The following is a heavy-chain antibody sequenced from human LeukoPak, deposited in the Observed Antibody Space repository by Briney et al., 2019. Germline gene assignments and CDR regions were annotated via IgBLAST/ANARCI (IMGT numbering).Heavy chain of an antibody. CDR3: AKHYSSSWYYFDY. CDR2: IYSGGST. Sequence: GGSLRLSCAASGFTVSSNYMSWVRPAPGKGLEWVSVIYSGGSTYYADSVKGRFTISRDNSKNTLYLQMNSLRAEDTAVYYCAKHYSSSWYYFDYWGQGTLVTVSS. V-gene: IGHV3-53*01. J-gene: IGHJ4*02. D-gene: IGHD6-13*01. CDR1: GFTVSSNY.